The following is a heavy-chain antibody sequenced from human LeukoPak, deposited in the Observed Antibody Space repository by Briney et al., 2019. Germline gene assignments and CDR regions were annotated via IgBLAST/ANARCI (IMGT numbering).Heavy chain of an antibody. CDR2: ISSRDNS. D-gene: IGHD6-19*01. CDR3: GRAVAGIDY. V-gene: IGHV3-11*01. CDR1: GFTFSGYY. Sequence: PGGPLRLSCAASGFTFSGYYMSWIRQAPGKGLEWVSYISSRDNSDYADSVKGRFTISRDNAKNSLFLQMNGLSVEDTAVYYCGRAVAGIDYWGQGTLVTVSS. J-gene: IGHJ4*02.